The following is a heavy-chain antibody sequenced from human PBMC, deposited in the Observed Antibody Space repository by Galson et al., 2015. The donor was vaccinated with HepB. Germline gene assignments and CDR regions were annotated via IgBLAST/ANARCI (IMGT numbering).Heavy chain of an antibody. Sequence: SLRLSCAASGFTFSSYAMSWVRQAPGKGLEWVSAISGSGGSAYYADSVKGRFTISRDNSKNTLYLQMNSLRAEDTAVYYCAKASQVVWGTYRSLDYWGQGTLVTVSS. CDR1: GFTFSSYA. CDR3: AKASQVVWGTYRSLDY. J-gene: IGHJ4*02. V-gene: IGHV3-23*01. D-gene: IGHD3-16*02. CDR2: ISGSGGSA.